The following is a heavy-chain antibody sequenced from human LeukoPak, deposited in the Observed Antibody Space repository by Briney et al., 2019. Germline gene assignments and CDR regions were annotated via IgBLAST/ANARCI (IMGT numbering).Heavy chain of an antibody. D-gene: IGHD3-22*01. CDR2: IWYAGSNK. CDR3: ARVQTHYYDSSGPLDY. Sequence: GGSLRLSCAASGFTFSSYGMHWVRQAPGKGLEWVAVIWYAGSNKYYADSVKGRFTISRDNSKNTLYLQMNSLRAEDTAVYYCARVQTHYYDSSGPLDYWGQGTLVTVSS. J-gene: IGHJ4*02. V-gene: IGHV3-33*01. CDR1: GFTFSSYG.